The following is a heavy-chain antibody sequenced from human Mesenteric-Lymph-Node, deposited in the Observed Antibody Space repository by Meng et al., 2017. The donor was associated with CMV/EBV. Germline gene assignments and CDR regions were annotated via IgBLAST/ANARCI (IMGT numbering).Heavy chain of an antibody. CDR3: ARSFSSNWANWYFDL. V-gene: IGHV1-18*01. CDR2: INTFNGYT. J-gene: IGHJ2*01. Sequence: SGYTFPNFGISWLRQAPGQGPEWMGWINTFNGYTSYAQKLQGRVTMTRDTSTSTAYMELRGLRSDDTAVYYCARSFSSNWANWYFDLWGRGTLVTVSS. CDR1: GYTFPNFG. D-gene: IGHD1-1*01.